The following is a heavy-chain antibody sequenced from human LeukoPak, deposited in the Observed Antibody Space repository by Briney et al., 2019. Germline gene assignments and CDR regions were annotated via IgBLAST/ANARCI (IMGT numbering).Heavy chain of an antibody. CDR3: AKGGESSSWLFDY. V-gene: IGHV3-23*01. CDR1: GLTCRGYA. CDR2: LSGSGLST. D-gene: IGHD6-13*01. J-gene: IGHJ4*02. Sequence: GWSLGGAPAAPGLTCRGYAMSSVVQAPWKKMQWVSALSGSGLSTYYADSVKGRFTISRDNSKNTLYLQMNSLRAEDTAVYYCAKGGESSSWLFDYWGQGTLVPVSS.